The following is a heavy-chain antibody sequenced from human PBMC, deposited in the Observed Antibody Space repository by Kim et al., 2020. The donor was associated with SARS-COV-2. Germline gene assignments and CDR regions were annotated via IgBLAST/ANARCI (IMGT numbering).Heavy chain of an antibody. J-gene: IGHJ6*02. CDR3: AADFLGVSGSYHYYYYGMDV. D-gene: IGHD1-26*01. CDR1: GFTFTSSA. V-gene: IGHV1-58*02. CDR2: IVVGSCNT. Sequence: SVKVSCKASGFTFTSSAMQWVRQARGQRLEWIGWIVVGSCNTNYAQKFQERVTITRDMSTSTAYMELSSLRSEDTAVYYCAADFLGVSGSYHYYYYGMDVWGQGTTVTVSS.